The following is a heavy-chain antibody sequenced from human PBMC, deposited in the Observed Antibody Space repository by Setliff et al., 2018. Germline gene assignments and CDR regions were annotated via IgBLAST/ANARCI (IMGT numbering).Heavy chain of an antibody. Sequence: GGSLRLSCAASGFTFSNAWMSWVRQAPGKGLEWVGRIKSKTDGGTTDYAAPVKGRFTISSDDSKNTLYLQMSSLKTEDTAMYYCTTDRAACSGSSCYNGFDVWGQGTMVTV. CDR2: IKSKTDGGTT. D-gene: IGHD2-2*02. J-gene: IGHJ3*01. CDR1: GFTFSNAW. V-gene: IGHV3-15*01. CDR3: TTDRAACSGSSCYNGFDV.